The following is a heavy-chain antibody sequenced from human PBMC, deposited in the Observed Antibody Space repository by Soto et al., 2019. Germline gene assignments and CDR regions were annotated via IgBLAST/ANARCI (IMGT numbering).Heavy chain of an antibody. CDR2: ASPSGSST. J-gene: IGHJ4*02. Sequence: GGSLRLSCAASGFPFGSYAMSWVRLAPGEGLEWVSVASPSGSSTFYADSVRGRFTISRDNVENTLYLQMNSLRVADTALYFCARTYYYDSTGYYRTFDYWGQGTLVTVSS. D-gene: IGHD3-22*01. CDR1: GFPFGSYA. CDR3: ARTYYYDSTGYYRTFDY. V-gene: IGHV3-23*01.